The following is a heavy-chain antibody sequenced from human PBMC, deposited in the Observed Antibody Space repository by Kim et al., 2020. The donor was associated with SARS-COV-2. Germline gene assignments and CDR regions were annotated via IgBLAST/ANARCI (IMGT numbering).Heavy chain of an antibody. Sequence: GGSLRLSCAASGFTISNAWMSWVRQAPGKGLEWVGRIKSKTDGGTTDYAAPVKGRFTIPRDDSKNTLYLQMKSLKTEDTAVYYCSTATVSNSWYLGDWGQGTLVSPSS. V-gene: IGHV3-15*01. J-gene: IGHJ4*02. D-gene: IGHD6-13*01. CDR1: GFTISNAW. CDR3: STATVSNSWYLGD. CDR2: IKSKTDGGTT.